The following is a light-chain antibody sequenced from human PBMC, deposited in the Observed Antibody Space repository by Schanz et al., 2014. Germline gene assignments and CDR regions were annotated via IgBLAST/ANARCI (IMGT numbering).Light chain of an antibody. CDR3: CSYAGSLWV. Sequence: QSALTQPRSVSGSPGQSVTISCTGTSSDVRGYKYVSWYQQHPGKAPKLMIYEVSKRPSGVPDRFSAVKSGNTASLTISGLQAEDEADYYCCSYAGSLWVFGGGTKVTVL. CDR2: EVS. J-gene: IGLJ3*02. V-gene: IGLV2-11*01. CDR1: SSDVRGYKY.